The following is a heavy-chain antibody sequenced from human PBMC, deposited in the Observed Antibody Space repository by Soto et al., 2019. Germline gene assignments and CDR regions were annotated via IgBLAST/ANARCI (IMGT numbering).Heavy chain of an antibody. CDR2: IWYDGSNK. V-gene: IGHV3-33*01. CDR1: GFTFSSYG. CDR3: ARGSRDITMIVVVNTGVDY. D-gene: IGHD3-22*01. J-gene: IGHJ4*02. Sequence: GGSLRLSCAASGFTFSSYGMHWFRQAPGKGLEWVAVIWYDGSNKYYADSVKGRFTISRDNSKNTLYLQMNSLRAEDTAVYYCARGSRDITMIVVVNTGVDYWGQGTLVTV.